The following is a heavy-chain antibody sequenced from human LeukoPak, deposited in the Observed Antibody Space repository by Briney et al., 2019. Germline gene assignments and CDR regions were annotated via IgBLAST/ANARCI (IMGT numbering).Heavy chain of an antibody. CDR3: ARGGAGGRDGYNYGY. V-gene: IGHV4-31*03. CDR1: GGSISSGGYY. J-gene: IGHJ4*02. D-gene: IGHD5-24*01. Sequence: SETLSLTCTVSGGSISSGGYYWSWIRLHPGKGLESIGYIYYSGSTYYNPSLKSRVTIAVDTSKNQFSLRLNSVTAADTAVYYCARGGAGGRDGYNYGYWGQGTLVTVSA. CDR2: IYYSGST.